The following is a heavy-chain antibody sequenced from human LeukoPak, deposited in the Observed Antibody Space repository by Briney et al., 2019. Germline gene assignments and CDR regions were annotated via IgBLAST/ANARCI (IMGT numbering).Heavy chain of an antibody. D-gene: IGHD3-22*01. CDR2: LYGNSVT. CDR3: ARGITMTIVAPGY. CDR1: GFTVNNNY. J-gene: IGHJ4*02. V-gene: IGHV3-53*01. Sequence: PGGSLRLSCAASGFTVNNNYMTWVRQAPGKGLEWVSVLYGNSVTYYADPVKGRFTISRDSSKNTLYLQMNSLRAEDTAVYYCARGITMTIVAPGYWGQGTLVTVSA.